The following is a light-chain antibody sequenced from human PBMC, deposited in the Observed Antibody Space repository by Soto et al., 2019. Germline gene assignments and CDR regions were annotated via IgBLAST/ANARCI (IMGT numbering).Light chain of an antibody. Sequence: QSVLTQPPSVSGAPGQRVTIFCTGSSSNIGAGYDVHWYQQFPGTAPKLLIYGNNNRPSGVPDRFSGSKSGTSASLAITGLQAEDEADYYGQSYDSSLSASAFGGGTKLTVL. CDR3: QSYDSSLSASA. V-gene: IGLV1-40*01. CDR1: SSNIGAGYD. J-gene: IGLJ3*02. CDR2: GNN.